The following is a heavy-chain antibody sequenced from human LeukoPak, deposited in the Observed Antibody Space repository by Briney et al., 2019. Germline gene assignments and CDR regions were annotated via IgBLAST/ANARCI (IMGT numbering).Heavy chain of an antibody. CDR1: AFTFSAYD. V-gene: IGHV3-48*03. CDR3: ARDRLLHF. CDR2: IDYSGTTI. Sequence: GGSLRLSCAASAFTFSAYDMNWVRQAPGKGLEWLSYIDYSGTTIYYADSVKGRFTISRDNAKNSLYLRMNSLRAEDTAVYHCARDRLLHFWGQGTLVTVSS. D-gene: IGHD6-6*01. J-gene: IGHJ4*02.